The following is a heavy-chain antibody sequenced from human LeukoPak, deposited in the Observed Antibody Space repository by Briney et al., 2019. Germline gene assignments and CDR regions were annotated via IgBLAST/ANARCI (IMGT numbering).Heavy chain of an antibody. CDR1: GFTFSSYS. V-gene: IGHV3-48*01. Sequence: PGGSLRLSCAASGFTFSSYSMNWVRQAPGKGLEWVSYISSSSSTIYYADSVKGRFTISRDNAKNSLYLQMNSLRAEDTAVYYCGRGYYPYDSSAYPPFDYWGQGTLVTVSS. CDR3: GRGYYPYDSSAYPPFDY. D-gene: IGHD3-22*01. J-gene: IGHJ4*02. CDR2: ISSSSSTI.